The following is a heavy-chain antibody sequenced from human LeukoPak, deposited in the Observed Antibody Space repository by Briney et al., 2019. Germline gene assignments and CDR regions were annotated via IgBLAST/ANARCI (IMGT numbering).Heavy chain of an antibody. V-gene: IGHV3-7*02. CDR2: IKQDGSEK. D-gene: IGHD6-19*01. CDR3: ARGAFSGGWYADC. Sequence: GGPLRLSCAASGFTFSNYWTSWVRQAPGKGLERVANIKQDGSEKYYVDSVKGRFTISRDNAKNLLYLQMNSLRAEDTAVYYCARGAFSGGWYADCWGQGTLVTVSS. CDR1: GFTFSNYW. J-gene: IGHJ4*02.